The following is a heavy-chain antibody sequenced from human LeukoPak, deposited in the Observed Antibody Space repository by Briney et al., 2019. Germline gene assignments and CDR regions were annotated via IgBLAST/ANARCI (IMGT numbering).Heavy chain of an antibody. CDR1: GGTFSSYA. D-gene: IGHD6-13*01. V-gene: IGHV1-69*04. Sequence: GASVKVSCKASGGTFSSYAISWVRQAPGQGLEWMGRIIPILGIANYAQKLQGRVTITADKSTSTAYMELSSLRSEDTAVYYCARDLGSSSNFDYWGQGTLVTVSS. CDR3: ARDLGSSSNFDY. J-gene: IGHJ4*02. CDR2: IIPILGIA.